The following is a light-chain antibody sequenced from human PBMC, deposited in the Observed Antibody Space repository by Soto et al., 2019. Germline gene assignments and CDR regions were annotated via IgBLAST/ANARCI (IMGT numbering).Light chain of an antibody. J-gene: IGKJ5*01. V-gene: IGKV3-11*01. CDR3: QQRSNWPPIT. Sequence: EVGLTMSQTTLSLSTGALAARPCTASQSVHNFLAWYQQKPGQAPRLLIYGASNRAAGIPARFSGSGSGTDFTLTINCLEPEDFAIYYCQQRSNWPPITFGQGTLLEI. CDR2: GAS. CDR1: QSVHNF.